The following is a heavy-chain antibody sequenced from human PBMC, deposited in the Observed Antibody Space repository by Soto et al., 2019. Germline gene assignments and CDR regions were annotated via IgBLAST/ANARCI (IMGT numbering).Heavy chain of an antibody. CDR3: AKSWKEGYYYYMDV. CDR2: ISGSGGST. V-gene: IGHV3-23*01. CDR1: GFTFSSYA. Sequence: GGSLRLSCAASGFTFSSYAMSWVRQAPGKGLEWVSAISGSGGSTYYADSVKGRFTISRDNSKNTLYLQMNSLRAEDTAVYYCAKSWKEGYYYYMDVWGKGTTVTVSS. D-gene: IGHD1-1*01. J-gene: IGHJ6*03.